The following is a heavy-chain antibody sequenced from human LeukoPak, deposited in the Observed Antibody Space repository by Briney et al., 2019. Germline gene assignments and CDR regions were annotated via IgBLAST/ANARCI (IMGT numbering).Heavy chain of an antibody. V-gene: IGHV3-23*01. J-gene: IGHJ4*02. CDR3: AKTLSSGQSLFSY. Sequence: GGSLRLSCAASGFTLSSYAMSWVRQAPGKWLEWVSAISGSGGSTYYADSVKGRFTISRDNSKNTLYLQMNSLRAEDTAVYYCAKTLSSGQSLFSYWGQGTLVTVSS. CDR1: GFTLSSYA. CDR2: ISGSGGST. D-gene: IGHD2/OR15-2a*01.